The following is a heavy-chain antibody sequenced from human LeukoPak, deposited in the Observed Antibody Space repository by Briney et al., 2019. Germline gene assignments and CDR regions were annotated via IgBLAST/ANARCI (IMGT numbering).Heavy chain of an antibody. J-gene: IGHJ4*02. V-gene: IGHV1-2*02. Sequence: ASVKVSCKASGYTFTAYYIHWVRQAPGQGLEWMGWINPNSGGTNYAQRFQGRVTMTRDTSISTAYMELNRLTSDDTAVYYCASGATMVRGVVVTEGIDYFDYWGQGTLVTVSS. CDR3: ASGATMVRGVVVTEGIDYFDY. CDR1: GYTFTAYY. CDR2: INPNSGGT. D-gene: IGHD3-10*01.